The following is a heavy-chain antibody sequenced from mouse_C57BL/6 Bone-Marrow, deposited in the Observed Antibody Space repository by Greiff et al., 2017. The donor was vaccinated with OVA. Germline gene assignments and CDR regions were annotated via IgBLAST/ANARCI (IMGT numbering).Heavy chain of an antibody. CDR2: SRNKANDYTT. V-gene: IGHV7-1*01. J-gene: IGHJ1*03. CDR1: GFTFSDFY. Sequence: EVKLMESGGGLVQSGRSLRLSCATSGFTFSDFYMEWVRQAPGKGLEWIAASRNKANDYTTEYSASVKGRFIVSRDTSQSILYLQMNALRAEDTAIYDCARVEVGRRWFEVWGTGTTVTVSS. D-gene: IGHD4-1*01. CDR3: ARVEVGRRWFEV.